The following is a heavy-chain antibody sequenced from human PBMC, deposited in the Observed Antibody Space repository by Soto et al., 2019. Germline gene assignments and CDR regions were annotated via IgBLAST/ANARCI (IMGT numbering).Heavy chain of an antibody. D-gene: IGHD6-13*01. J-gene: IGHJ5*02. CDR1: GYTFTSYG. CDR2: ISAYNGNT. Sequence: ASVKVSCKASGYTFTSYGISWVRQAPGQGLEWMGWISAYNGNTNYAQKLQGRVTMTTDTSTSTAYMELRSLRSDDTAVYYCARDLHQYSSSPKYNWFDPWGQGTLVTVSS. CDR3: ARDLHQYSSSPKYNWFDP. V-gene: IGHV1-18*01.